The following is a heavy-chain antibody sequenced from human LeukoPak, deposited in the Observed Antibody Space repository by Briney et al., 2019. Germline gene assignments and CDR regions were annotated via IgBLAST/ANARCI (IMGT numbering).Heavy chain of an antibody. Sequence: SETLSLTCTVSGGSISSYYWSWIRQPPGKGLEWIGSIYYSGSTNYNSSLKSRVTISVDTSKNQFFLKLSSVTAADTAVYYCARIGSSGWPNFDYWGQGTLVTVSS. D-gene: IGHD6-19*01. CDR2: IYYSGST. J-gene: IGHJ4*02. CDR3: ARIGSSGWPNFDY. CDR1: GGSISSYY. V-gene: IGHV4-59*01.